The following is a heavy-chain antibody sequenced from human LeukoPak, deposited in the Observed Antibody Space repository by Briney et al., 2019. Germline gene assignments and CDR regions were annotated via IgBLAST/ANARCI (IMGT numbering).Heavy chain of an antibody. Sequence: SETLSLTCTVSGGSISSYYWNWIRQPPGKGLEWIGYIYYSGITNYNPSLKSRVTISVDTSKSQFSLKLSSVTAPGTAVYYCARAGRWEGRPHAIDIWGQGTMVTVSS. V-gene: IGHV4-59*01. CDR3: ARAGRWEGRPHAIDI. D-gene: IGHD1-26*01. CDR2: IYYSGIT. J-gene: IGHJ3*02. CDR1: GGSISSYY.